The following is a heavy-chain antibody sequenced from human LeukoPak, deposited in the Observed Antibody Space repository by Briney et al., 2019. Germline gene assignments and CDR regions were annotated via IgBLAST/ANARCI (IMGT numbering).Heavy chain of an antibody. CDR3: ARSPDPYCSSASCYRGSRFYMDV. D-gene: IGHD2-2*02. CDR1: GGTSSSYA. Sequence: SVKVSCKASGGTSSSYAISWVRQAPGQGLEWMGGIIPIFGTANYAQKFQGRVTITTDESTSTAYMELSSLRSEDTAVYYCARSPDPYCSSASCYRGSRFYMDVWGKGTTVTVSS. J-gene: IGHJ6*03. CDR2: IIPIFGTA. V-gene: IGHV1-69*05.